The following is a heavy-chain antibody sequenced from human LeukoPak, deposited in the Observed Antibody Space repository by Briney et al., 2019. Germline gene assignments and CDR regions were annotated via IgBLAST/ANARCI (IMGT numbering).Heavy chain of an antibody. D-gene: IGHD3-3*01. CDR1: GYTFTNYG. CDR2: ISAYNGNT. V-gene: IGHV1-18*01. Sequence: ASVQVSCKASGYTFTNYGINWVRQAPGQGLEWMGWISAYNGNTNYAQKLQGRVTMTTDTSTSTAYMELRSLRSDDTAVYYCARDQGVSFDFWSGYSADYWGQGTLVTVSS. J-gene: IGHJ4*02. CDR3: ARDQGVSFDFWSGYSADY.